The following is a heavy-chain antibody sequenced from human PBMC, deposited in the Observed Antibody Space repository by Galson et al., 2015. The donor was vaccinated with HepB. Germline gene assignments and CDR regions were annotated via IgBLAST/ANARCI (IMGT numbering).Heavy chain of an antibody. V-gene: IGHV3-48*01. CDR3: ARRGHTYGYVDAPDY. Sequence: SLRLSCAASGFTFSSYSMDWVRQAPGRGLEWVSYISSSTSAIYYADSVKGRFTISRDNAKNSLYLQMNSLAAEDTAVYYCARRGHTYGYVDAPDYWGQGTLVTVSS. J-gene: IGHJ4*02. D-gene: IGHD5-18*01. CDR2: ISSSTSAI. CDR1: GFTFSSYS.